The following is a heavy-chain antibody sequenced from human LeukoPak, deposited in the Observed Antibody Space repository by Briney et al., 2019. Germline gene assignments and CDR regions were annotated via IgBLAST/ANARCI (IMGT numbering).Heavy chain of an antibody. CDR3: ARHDRLGAKYTYGPMYY. J-gene: IGHJ4*02. V-gene: IGHV4-59*08. CDR2: ISYSGST. D-gene: IGHD5-18*01. CDR1: GGSISTYY. Sequence: PSETLSLTCTVSGGSISTYYWSWIRQPPGKELEWIGYISYSGSTKYNPSLKSRVTISVDTSKNQFSLRLSSVTAADTAVYYCARHDRLGAKYTYGPMYYWGQGTLVTVSS.